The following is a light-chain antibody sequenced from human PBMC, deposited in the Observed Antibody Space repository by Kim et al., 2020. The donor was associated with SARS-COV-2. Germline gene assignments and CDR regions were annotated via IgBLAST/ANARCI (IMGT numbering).Light chain of an antibody. CDR3: AAWDDSLLWV. Sequence: PGQRVTISCSGSSSNIGSNPVNWYQQLPGTAPKLLIYSNNQRPSGVPDRFSGSKSGTSASLAISGLQSEDEADYYCAAWDDSLLWVFGGGTQLTVL. J-gene: IGLJ3*02. V-gene: IGLV1-44*01. CDR2: SNN. CDR1: SSNIGSNP.